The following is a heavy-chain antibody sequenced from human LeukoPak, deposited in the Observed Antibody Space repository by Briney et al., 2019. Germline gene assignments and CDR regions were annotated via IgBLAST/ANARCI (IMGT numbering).Heavy chain of an antibody. D-gene: IGHD2-15*01. V-gene: IGHV4-39*07. CDR1: GGFISSSSYY. CDR2: IHYSGST. Sequence: SETLSLTCTVSGGFISSSSYYWGWIRQPPGKGLEWIGSIHYSGSTNYNPSLKSRVTISVDTSKNQFSLKLSSVTAADTAVYYCARGYCSGGSCYSYYYYNYMDVWGKGTTVTVSS. J-gene: IGHJ6*03. CDR3: ARGYCSGGSCYSYYYYNYMDV.